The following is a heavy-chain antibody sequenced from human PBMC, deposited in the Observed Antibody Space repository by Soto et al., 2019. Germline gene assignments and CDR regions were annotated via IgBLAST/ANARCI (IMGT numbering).Heavy chain of an antibody. CDR3: ARVLSTPPYTFYFLGMDV. CDR2: IYYGGST. CDR1: GGPVSSDTYY. Sequence: SETLSLTCTVSGGPVSSDTYYWGWIRQPPGKGLEWIGSIYYGGSTYYNSSLKSRVTIAVDTSKNQFSLKLSSVTAADTAVYSCARVLSTPPYTFYFLGMDVGGKGTTVTAPS. J-gene: IGHJ6*04. V-gene: IGHV4-39*01. D-gene: IGHD2-2*02.